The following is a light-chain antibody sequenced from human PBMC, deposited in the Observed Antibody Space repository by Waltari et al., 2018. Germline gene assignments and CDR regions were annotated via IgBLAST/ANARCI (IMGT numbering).Light chain of an antibody. CDR2: KAN. V-gene: IGLV8-61*01. J-gene: IGLJ3*02. CDR3: ALYMGSGIWV. CDR1: SGSLSTTSY. Sequence: QPVVTQEPSLSVSPGGTVTLTCALSSGSLSTTSYATWYQPTPRQAPRTLVYKANARSSGVPDRFSGSILGNTAALTITGAQADDESDYYCALYMGSGIWVFGGGTRLTVL.